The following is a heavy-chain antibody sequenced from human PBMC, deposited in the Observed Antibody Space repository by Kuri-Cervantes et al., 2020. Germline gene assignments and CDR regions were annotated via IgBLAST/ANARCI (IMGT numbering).Heavy chain of an antibody. CDR2: IWYDGSNK. J-gene: IGHJ6*03. Sequence: GESLKISCAASGFKFSDYAMRWVRQAPGKGLEWVAVIWYDGSNKYYADSVKGRFTISRDNSKNTLYLQMNSLRAEDTAVYYCARDPYLGTPQRHQFYMDVWGKGTTVTVSS. CDR3: ARDPYLGTPQRHQFYMDV. V-gene: IGHV3-30*07. CDR1: GFKFSDYA. D-gene: IGHD7-27*01.